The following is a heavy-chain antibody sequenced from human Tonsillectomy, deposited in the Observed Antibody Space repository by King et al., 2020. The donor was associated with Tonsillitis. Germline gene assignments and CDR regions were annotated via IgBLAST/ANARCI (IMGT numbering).Heavy chain of an antibody. Sequence: QLVQSGGGLVKPGESLRLSCAGSGFIFSNAWMTWVRQAPGKGLEWVGRIRSKANGETIDYAAPVKGRFTISRDDSENTLHLQMNSLKTEDTAVYYCTTVGDSYNGNGHFNYWGQGTLVTVSS. J-gene: IGHJ4*02. CDR2: IRSKANGETI. CDR1: GFIFSNAW. V-gene: IGHV3-15*01. CDR3: TTVGDSYNGNGHFNY. D-gene: IGHD5-24*01.